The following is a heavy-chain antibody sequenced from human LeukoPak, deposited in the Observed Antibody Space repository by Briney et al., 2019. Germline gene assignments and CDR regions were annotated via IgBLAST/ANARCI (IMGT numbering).Heavy chain of an antibody. J-gene: IGHJ3*02. Sequence: ASVKVSCKASGYTFTSYYIHCVRQAPGQGLEWMRIINPSGGSTSYTQKFQGRVTMTRDTSTSTVYMELSSLTSEDTAVYYCARGLDAFDIWGQGTMVTVSS. CDR3: ARGLDAFDI. V-gene: IGHV1-46*01. CDR1: GYTFTSYY. CDR2: INPSGGST.